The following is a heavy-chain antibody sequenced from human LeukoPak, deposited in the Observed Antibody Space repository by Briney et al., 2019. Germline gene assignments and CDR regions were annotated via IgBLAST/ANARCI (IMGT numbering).Heavy chain of an antibody. J-gene: IGHJ5*02. Sequence: SETLSLTCAVYGGSFSGYYWSWIRQPPGKGLEWLGEINHSGSTNYNPYLKSRVTISVDTSKNQFYLKLSSVTAADTAVYYCARGKVAGTIRRGHWFDPWGQGTLVTVSS. V-gene: IGHV4-34*01. D-gene: IGHD6-19*01. CDR1: GGSFSGYY. CDR3: ARGKVAGTIRRGHWFDP. CDR2: INHSGST.